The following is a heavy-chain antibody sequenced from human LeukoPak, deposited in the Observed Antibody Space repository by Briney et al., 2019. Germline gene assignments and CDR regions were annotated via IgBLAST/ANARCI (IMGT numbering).Heavy chain of an antibody. Sequence: GASVKVSCKASGYTFTSYDINWVRQATGQGLEWMGWMNPNSGNTGYAQKFQGRVTMTRNTSISTAYMELSSLRSEDTAVYYCASTQLTYYDFWSGYYRDYGMDVWGQGTTVTVSS. CDR3: ASTQLTYYDFWSGYYRDYGMDV. CDR1: GYTFTSYD. J-gene: IGHJ6*02. V-gene: IGHV1-8*01. D-gene: IGHD3-3*01. CDR2: MNPNSGNT.